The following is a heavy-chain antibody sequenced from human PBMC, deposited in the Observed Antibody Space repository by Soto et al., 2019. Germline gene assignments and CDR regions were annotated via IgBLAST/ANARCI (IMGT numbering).Heavy chain of an antibody. CDR3: ARAVGREGSSCYRGGYAH. Sequence: ASVKASRKACGYRFTGYYIHGVRQAPGQGLEWMGWINPDTGGTDSTEKFEGWGTMTRDTSLTTAYMELSSLKSDGTAVYFCARAVGREGSSCYRGGYAHWGRGTLVTVSS. V-gene: IGHV1-2*04. CDR1: GYRFTGYY. CDR2: INPDTGGT. J-gene: IGHJ4*02. D-gene: IGHD2-15*01.